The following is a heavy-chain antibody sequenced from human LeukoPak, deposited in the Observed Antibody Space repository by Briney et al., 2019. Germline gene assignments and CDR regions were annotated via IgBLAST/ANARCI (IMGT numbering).Heavy chain of an antibody. J-gene: IGHJ6*02. V-gene: IGHV4-30-2*01. CDR3: ARGWSGGMDV. Sequence: SETLSLTCAVSGGSISSGGYSWSWIRQPPEKGLEWIGYIYHSGTTYYNPSLKSRVTISIDRSKNQFSLKLSSVTAADTAVYYCARGWSGGMDVWGQGTTVTVSS. CDR2: IYHSGTT. D-gene: IGHD3-3*01. CDR1: GGSISSGGYS.